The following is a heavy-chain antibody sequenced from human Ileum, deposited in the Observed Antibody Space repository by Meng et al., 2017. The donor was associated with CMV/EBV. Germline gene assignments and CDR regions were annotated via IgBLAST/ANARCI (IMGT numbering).Heavy chain of an antibody. CDR3: ARDLGGLGNLGY. CDR1: GGPIRSGDYY. CDR2: IYYNGSP. V-gene: IGHV4-30-4*08. Sequence: SETLSLTCTVSGGPIRSGDYYWSWIRQPPGKGLEWIGYIYYNGSPYYNPSLKSRVTISVDTSKNQFSLRLSSVTAADTAVYYCARDLGGLGNLGYWGQGTLVTVSS. D-gene: IGHD7-27*01. J-gene: IGHJ4*02.